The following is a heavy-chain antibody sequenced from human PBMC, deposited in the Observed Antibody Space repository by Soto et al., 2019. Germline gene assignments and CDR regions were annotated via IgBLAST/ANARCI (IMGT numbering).Heavy chain of an antibody. CDR3: VRHRANMVGGAN. J-gene: IGHJ4*02. D-gene: IGHD3-10*01. CDR2: IYYSGTT. V-gene: IGHV4-39*01. Sequence: QLQLQESGPGLVKPSETLSLTCTVSGGSISSSNYYWGWIRQPPGKGLEWIGSIYYSGTTYYNPSLKSRVTMSVDTSKNLVSLRLRSVTAADTAVYYCVRHRANMVGGANWGQGTLVTVSS. CDR1: GGSISSSNYY.